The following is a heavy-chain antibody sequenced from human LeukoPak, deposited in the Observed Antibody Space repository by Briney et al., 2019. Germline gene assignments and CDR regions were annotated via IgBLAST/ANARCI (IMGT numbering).Heavy chain of an antibody. V-gene: IGHV3-48*04. CDR1: GFTFSSYS. D-gene: IGHD3-10*01. CDR3: ARGSLWFGELLFNY. CDR2: ISSSGSTI. J-gene: IGHJ4*02. Sequence: PGGSLRLSCAASGFTFSSYSMNWVRQAPGKGLEWVSYISSSGSTIYYADSVKGRFTISRDNAKNSLYLQMNSLRAEDTAVYYCARGSLWFGELLFNYWGQGTLVTVSS.